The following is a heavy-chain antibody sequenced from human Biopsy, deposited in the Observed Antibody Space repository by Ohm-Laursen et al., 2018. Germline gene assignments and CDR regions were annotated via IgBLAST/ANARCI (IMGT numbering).Heavy chain of an antibody. Sequence: GASVTVSCKASSYTFTDYNIHWMRQAPGQGLEWLGYINCKTGATNYAQKFQGTVTMTRGTSISTAYLALGSLRSADTAIYYCARDPLNGHKHFDYWGQGSLVTVSS. CDR1: SYTFTDYN. D-gene: IGHD2-8*01. CDR2: INCKTGAT. V-gene: IGHV1-2*02. J-gene: IGHJ4*02. CDR3: ARDPLNGHKHFDY.